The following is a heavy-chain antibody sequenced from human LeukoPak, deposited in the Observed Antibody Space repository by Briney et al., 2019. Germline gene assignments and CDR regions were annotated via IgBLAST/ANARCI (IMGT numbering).Heavy chain of an antibody. CDR2: IGTAGDT. Sequence: GGSLRLSCAASGFTFSSYDMHWVRQATGKGLEWVSAIGTAGDTYYPGSVKGRFTISRENAKNSLYLQINSLRAGDTAVYYCARGPIITMVRGVIIIDAFDIWGQGTMVTVSS. CDR1: GFTFSSYD. CDR3: ARGPIITMVRGVIIIDAFDI. J-gene: IGHJ3*02. D-gene: IGHD3-10*01. V-gene: IGHV3-13*01.